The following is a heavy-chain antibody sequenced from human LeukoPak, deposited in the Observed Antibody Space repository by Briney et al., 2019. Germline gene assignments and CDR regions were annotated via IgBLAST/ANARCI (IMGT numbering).Heavy chain of an antibody. D-gene: IGHD6-19*01. Sequence: GGSLRLSCAASGFTFSSYAMSWVRQAPGKGLEWVSAISGSGDTTYYADSVKGRFSISRDNSKNTLSLQMHTLRAEDTAVYFCAEDFGSAWSRLFYWGQGTLVTVSS. J-gene: IGHJ4*02. V-gene: IGHV3-23*01. CDR1: GFTFSSYA. CDR2: ISGSGDTT. CDR3: AEDFGSAWSRLFY.